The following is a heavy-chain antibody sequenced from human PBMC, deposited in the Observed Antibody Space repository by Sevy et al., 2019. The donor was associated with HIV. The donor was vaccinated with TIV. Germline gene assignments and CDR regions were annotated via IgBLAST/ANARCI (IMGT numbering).Heavy chain of an antibody. CDR1: GFTFDDYA. V-gene: IGHV3-9*01. J-gene: IGHJ3*02. D-gene: IGHD2-21*02. CDR2: ISWNSGSI. CDR3: AKDIRGYGDPFAFDI. Sequence: GGSLRLSCAASGFTFDDYAMHWVRQAPGKGLEWVSGISWNSGSIGYADSVKGRFTISRDNAKNSLYLQMNSLRAEDTALYYCAKDIRGYGDPFAFDIWGQGTMVTVSS.